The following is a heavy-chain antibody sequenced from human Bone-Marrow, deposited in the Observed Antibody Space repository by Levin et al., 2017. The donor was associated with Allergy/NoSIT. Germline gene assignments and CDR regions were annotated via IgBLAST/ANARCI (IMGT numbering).Heavy chain of an antibody. CDR2: ISSSGSTI. CDR1: GFTFSDYY. CDR3: ARKGVAYCGGDCYRAFDI. J-gene: IGHJ3*02. V-gene: IGHV3-11*01. Sequence: GGSLRLSCAASGFTFSDYYMSWIRQAPGKGLEWVSYISSSGSTIYYADSVKGRFTISRDNAKNSLYLQMNSLRAEDTAVYYCARKGVAYCGGDCYRAFDIWGQGTMVTVSS. D-gene: IGHD2-21*02.